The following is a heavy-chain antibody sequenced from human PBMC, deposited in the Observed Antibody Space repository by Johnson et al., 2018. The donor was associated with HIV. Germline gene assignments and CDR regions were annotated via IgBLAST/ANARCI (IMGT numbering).Heavy chain of an antibody. J-gene: IGHJ3*02. D-gene: IGHD1-26*01. CDR1: GFTLSNYG. CDR3: AKSYYEEERPMGVDAFDI. V-gene: IGHV3-30*02. CDR2: IRYDGGNK. Sequence: QVQLVESGGGLIQPGGSLRLSCAASGFTLSNYGMHWVRQAPGKGLEWVAFIRYDGGNKYYADSVKGRFTISRDNSKNTLYLQMNSLRAEDTAVYYCAKSYYEEERPMGVDAFDIWGQGTMVTVSS.